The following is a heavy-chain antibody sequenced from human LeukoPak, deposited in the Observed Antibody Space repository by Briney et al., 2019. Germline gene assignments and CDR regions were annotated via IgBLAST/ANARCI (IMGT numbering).Heavy chain of an antibody. Sequence: PSETLSLTCTVSGGSISSDGYYWSWIRQHPGKGLEWIGSIYYTGSTYYNPSLKSRATISVDTSKSHFSLKLTSVPAADTAVYYCARGTGGAAAADFDPWGQGTLVTVSS. CDR3: ARGTGGAAAADFDP. CDR1: GGSISSDGYY. V-gene: IGHV4-31*03. D-gene: IGHD6-13*01. CDR2: IYYTGST. J-gene: IGHJ5*02.